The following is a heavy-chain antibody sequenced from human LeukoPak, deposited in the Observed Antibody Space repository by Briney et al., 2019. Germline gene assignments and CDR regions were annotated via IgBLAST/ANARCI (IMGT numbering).Heavy chain of an antibody. CDR1: GFTFSSYG. V-gene: IGHV3-48*01. Sequence: GGSLRLSCAASGFTFSSYGMHWVRQAPGKGLEWVSYISSSSSTIYYADSVKGRFTISRDNAKNSLYLQMNSLRAEDTAVYYCARYCSSTSCYDPVFDYWGQGTLVTVSS. J-gene: IGHJ4*02. D-gene: IGHD2-2*01. CDR2: ISSSSSTI. CDR3: ARYCSSTSCYDPVFDY.